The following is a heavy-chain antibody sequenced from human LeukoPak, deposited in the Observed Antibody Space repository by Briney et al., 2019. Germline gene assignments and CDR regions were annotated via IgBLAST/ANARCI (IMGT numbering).Heavy chain of an antibody. V-gene: IGHV1-2*02. CDR3: ARDYGDLRYAFDI. CDR2: INPNSGGT. D-gene: IGHD4-17*01. J-gene: IGHJ3*02. CDR1: GYTFTGYY. Sequence: ASVKVSCKASGYTFTGYYMHWVRQAPGQGLEWMGWINPNSGGTNYAQKFQGRVTMTRDTSISTAYMELSRLRSDDTAVYYCARDYGDLRYAFDIWGQGTMVTVSS.